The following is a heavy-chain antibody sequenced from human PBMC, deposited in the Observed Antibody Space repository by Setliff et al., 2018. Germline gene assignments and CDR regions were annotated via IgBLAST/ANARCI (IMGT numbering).Heavy chain of an antibody. D-gene: IGHD3-22*01. Sequence: SETLSLTCTVSGASIRSGGYYWGWIRQPPGKGLEWIASTYYSGNTYYNPSLKSRVTISVDTSKNQFSLKLTSVTAADTAVYYCARAPRYFDPTGSYFDFWGQGTLVTAPQ. J-gene: IGHJ4*02. CDR3: ARAPRYFDPTGSYFDF. CDR2: TYYSGNT. CDR1: GASIRSGGYY. V-gene: IGHV4-39*07.